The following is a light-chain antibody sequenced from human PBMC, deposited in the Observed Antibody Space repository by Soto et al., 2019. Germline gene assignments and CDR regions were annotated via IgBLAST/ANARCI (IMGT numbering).Light chain of an antibody. Sequence: DIQMTQSPSTLSGSVGARVTITCRASQTSSSWLAWYQQKPGKAPKLLIYKASTLKSGVPSRFSGSGSGTEFTLTISSLQPDDFATYYCQHYNGYSEAFGQGTKVELK. V-gene: IGKV1-5*03. CDR3: QHYNGYSEA. J-gene: IGKJ1*01. CDR2: KAS. CDR1: QTSSSW.